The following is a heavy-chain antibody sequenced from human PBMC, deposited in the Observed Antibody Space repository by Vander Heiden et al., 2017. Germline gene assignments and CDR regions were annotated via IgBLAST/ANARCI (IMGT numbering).Heavy chain of an antibody. D-gene: IGHD2-2*01. Sequence: QVQLVESGGGVVQPGRSLRLSCGASGFTFSSSAMHWVRQAPGKGLEWVAVITYAGSNKYYADSVTGRFTISRDNSKNTLYLQMNSLRVEDTAVYYCARDEDYAYYFDYWGQGTLVTVSS. CDR3: ARDEDYAYYFDY. CDR1: GFTFSSSA. CDR2: ITYAGSNK. V-gene: IGHV3-30*01. J-gene: IGHJ4*02.